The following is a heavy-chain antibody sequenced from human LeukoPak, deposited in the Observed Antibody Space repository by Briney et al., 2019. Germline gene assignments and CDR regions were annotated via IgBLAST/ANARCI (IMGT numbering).Heavy chain of an antibody. Sequence: ASVKVSCKASGYTFTNYYINWVRQAPGQGLEWMARINPSSGDTTYAQNFQGRVIVTGDTSTNTVNMELSSLRSEDTAIYYCARGIQIAFFGLIPSSGGWFDPWGQGTQVTVSS. J-gene: IGHJ5*02. V-gene: IGHV1-46*01. D-gene: IGHD3-3*01. CDR2: INPSSGDT. CDR3: ARGIQIAFFGLIPSSGGWFDP. CDR1: GYTFTNYY.